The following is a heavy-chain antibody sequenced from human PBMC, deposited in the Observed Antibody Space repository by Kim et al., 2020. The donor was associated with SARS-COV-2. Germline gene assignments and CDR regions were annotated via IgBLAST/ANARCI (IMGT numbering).Heavy chain of an antibody. D-gene: IGHD3-16*01. Sequence: GGSLRLSCAASGFTFSSYAMSWVRQAPGKGLEWVSAISGSGGSTYYADSVKGRFTISRDNSKNTLYLQMNSLRAEDTAVYYCAKYHLTFGVLMDAFDIWGQGTMVTVSS. CDR3: AKYHLTFGVLMDAFDI. J-gene: IGHJ3*02. CDR2: ISGSGGST. V-gene: IGHV3-23*01. CDR1: GFTFSSYA.